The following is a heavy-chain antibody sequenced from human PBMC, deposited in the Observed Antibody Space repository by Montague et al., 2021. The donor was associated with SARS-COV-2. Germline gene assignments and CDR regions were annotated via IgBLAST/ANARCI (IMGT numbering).Heavy chain of an antibody. CDR3: ARRTYDILTGYDYGMDV. Sequence: PALVKPTQTLTLTCTFSGFSLSTSGMCVGWIRQPPGKALEWLARXDWDDDKYYSTSLKTRLTISKDTSKNQVVLTMTNMDPVDTATYYCARRTYDILTGYDYGMDVWGQGTTVTVSS. CDR2: XDWDDDK. D-gene: IGHD3-9*01. CDR1: GFSLSTSGMC. V-gene: IGHV2-70*11. J-gene: IGHJ6*02.